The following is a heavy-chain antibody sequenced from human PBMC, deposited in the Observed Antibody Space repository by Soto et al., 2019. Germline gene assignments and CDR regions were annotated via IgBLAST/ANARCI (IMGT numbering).Heavy chain of an antibody. J-gene: IGHJ4*02. V-gene: IGHV4-34*01. CDR2: INHSGST. CDR1: GESFSGYY. CDR3: ARGDLKGY. Sequence: QVQLQQWGAGLLKPSETLSRTCAVYGESFSGYYWSWIRQPPGKGLEWIGEINHSGSTNYNPSLKSRFTISVDTSKNQFSLKLTSVTAADTAVYYCARGDLKGYWGQGTLVTVSS.